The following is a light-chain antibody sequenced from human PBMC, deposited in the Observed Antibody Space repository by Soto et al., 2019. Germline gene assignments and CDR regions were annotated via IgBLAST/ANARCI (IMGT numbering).Light chain of an antibody. J-gene: IGKJ1*01. CDR3: QHYNYWPPKT. V-gene: IGKV3-15*01. Sequence: EIVMTQSPVTLSVSPGERATLSCRASQNISRSLAWYQQKPGQGPSLLIYGTSTRAGGVPARFSGGGSGTDFTLTISSLQSEDFAVYYCQHYNYWPPKTFGQGTKVDI. CDR1: QNISRS. CDR2: GTS.